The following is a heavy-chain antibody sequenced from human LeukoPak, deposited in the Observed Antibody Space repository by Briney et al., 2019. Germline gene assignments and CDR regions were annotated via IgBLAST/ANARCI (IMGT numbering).Heavy chain of an antibody. J-gene: IGHJ4*02. CDR1: GYTFIGYY. V-gene: IGHV1-2*02. Sequence: GASVKVSCKAFGYTFIGYYMHWVRQAPGQGLEWMGWINSNSGDANYALKFQGRVTMTRDTSISTAYMELSRLSSDDTAVYYCARTGDFDSWGQGTLVTVSS. D-gene: IGHD7-27*01. CDR3: ARTGDFDS. CDR2: INSNSGDA.